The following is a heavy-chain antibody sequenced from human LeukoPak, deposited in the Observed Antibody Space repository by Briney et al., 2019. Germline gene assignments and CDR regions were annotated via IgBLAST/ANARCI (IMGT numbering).Heavy chain of an antibody. CDR3: ARGGTGYSSSWHYFTDY. Sequence: GGSLRLSCAASGFTFSSYAMHWVRQAPGKGLEWVAVISYDGSNKYYADSVKGRFTISRGNSKNTLYLQMNSLRAEDTAVYYCARGGTGYSSSWHYFTDYWGQGTLVTVSS. J-gene: IGHJ4*02. CDR1: GFTFSSYA. D-gene: IGHD6-13*01. CDR2: ISYDGSNK. V-gene: IGHV3-30-3*01.